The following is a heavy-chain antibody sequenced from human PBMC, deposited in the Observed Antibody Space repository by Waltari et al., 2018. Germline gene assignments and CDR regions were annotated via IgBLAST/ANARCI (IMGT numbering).Heavy chain of an antibody. V-gene: IGHV4-38-2*01. CDR2: IYRSGST. D-gene: IGHD6-6*01. CDR1: GYSISSGYY. J-gene: IGHJ4*02. CDR3: TRHGYSSSPHFDY. Sequence: QVQLQESGPGLVKPSETLSLTCAVSGYSISSGYYWGWIRQPPGKGLGGIGSIYRSGSTYYNPSLKSRVTISVDTSKNQFSLKLSSVTAADTAVYYCTRHGYSSSPHFDYWGQGTLVTVSS.